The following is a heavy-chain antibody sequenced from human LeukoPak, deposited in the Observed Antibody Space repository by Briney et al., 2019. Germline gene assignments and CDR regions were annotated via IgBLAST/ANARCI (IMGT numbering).Heavy chain of an antibody. CDR3: ARGDYGGYFDY. Sequence: SETLSLTCAVYGGSFSGYYWSWIRQPPGKGLEWIGEINHSGSTNYNPSLKSRVTISVDTSKKQFSLKLSSVTAPDTAVYYYARGDYGGYFDYWGQGTLVTVSS. CDR1: GGSFSGYY. J-gene: IGHJ4*02. V-gene: IGHV4-34*01. D-gene: IGHD4-23*01. CDR2: INHSGST.